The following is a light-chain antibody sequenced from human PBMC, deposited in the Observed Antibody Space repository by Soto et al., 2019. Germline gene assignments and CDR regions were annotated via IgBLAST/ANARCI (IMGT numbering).Light chain of an antibody. CDR1: QSVSSS. CDR2: GAS. J-gene: IGKJ4*01. Sequence: ETVMTQSPATLSVSPGEGAILSCRASQSVSSSLAWYQQKPGQAPRLLIYGASTRATGIPARFSGSGSGTEFTLIISSLQSEDFAGYYCQQYNNRPLTFGGGTKVDIK. V-gene: IGKV3-15*01. CDR3: QQYNNRPLT.